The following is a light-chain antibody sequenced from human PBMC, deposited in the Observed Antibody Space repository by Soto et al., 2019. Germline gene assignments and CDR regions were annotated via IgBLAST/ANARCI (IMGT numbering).Light chain of an antibody. CDR1: QSVSSY. V-gene: IGKV3-11*01. J-gene: IGKJ4*01. CDR3: QHRSNWPLT. Sequence: EIVLTQSPATLSLSPGERATLSCRASQSVSSYLAWYQQKPGQAPRLLIYDASNRATGVPARFSGSGSGTDFTLTITSLEPEDFAVYYCQHRSNWPLTFGGGTKVEIK. CDR2: DAS.